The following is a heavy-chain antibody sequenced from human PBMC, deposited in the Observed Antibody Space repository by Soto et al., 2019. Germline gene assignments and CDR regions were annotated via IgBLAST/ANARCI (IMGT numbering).Heavy chain of an antibody. D-gene: IGHD3-16*01. V-gene: IGHV4-59*01. CDR2: IYYSGGT. CDR1: GGSISSYY. CDR3: ARTVRGGNPYRYYFYMDV. J-gene: IGHJ6*03. Sequence: SQTLSLTCTVSGGSISSYYWSWIRQPPGKGLEWIGYIYYSGGTNYNPSLKSRVTISVDTSKNQFSLTLSSVTAADTAVYYCARTVRGGNPYRYYFYMDVWGKGTTVTVSS.